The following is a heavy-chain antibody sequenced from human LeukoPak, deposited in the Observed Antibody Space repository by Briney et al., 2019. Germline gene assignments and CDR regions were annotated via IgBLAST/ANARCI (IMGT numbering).Heavy chain of an antibody. CDR2: INHSGGT. Sequence: KPSETLSLTCANYGGPFSGFFWSWIRQPPGKGLEWIGEINHSGGTNYNPSLKSRVTISIDASKNQFSLKLTSVTAADTAVYYCARASSYVAAARYDPAWFGPWGQGTPVTVSS. CDR1: GGPFSGFF. CDR3: ARASSYVAAARYDPAWFGP. V-gene: IGHV4-34*01. D-gene: IGHD4/OR15-4a*01. J-gene: IGHJ5*02.